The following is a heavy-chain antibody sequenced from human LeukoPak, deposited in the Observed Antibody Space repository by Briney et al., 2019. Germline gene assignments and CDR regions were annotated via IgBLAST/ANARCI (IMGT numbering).Heavy chain of an antibody. Sequence: ASVKVSCKASGGTFSSYAISWVRQAPGQGLEWMGGIIPIFGTANYAQKFQGRVTITADKSTSTAYMELSSLRSEDTAVYYCARAFELLWFGELSLGAFDPWGRGTLVTVSS. J-gene: IGHJ5*02. D-gene: IGHD3-10*01. CDR1: GGTFSSYA. CDR2: IIPIFGTA. V-gene: IGHV1-69*06. CDR3: ARAFELLWFGELSLGAFDP.